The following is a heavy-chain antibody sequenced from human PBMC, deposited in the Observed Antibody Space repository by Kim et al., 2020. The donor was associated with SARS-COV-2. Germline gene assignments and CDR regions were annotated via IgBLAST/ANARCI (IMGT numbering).Heavy chain of an antibody. CDR3: AKGSNSLGHYYLDY. CDR1: GFTFSSYA. Sequence: GGSLRLSCAASGFTFSSYAMGWVRQAPGKGLDWVTAIDNSGGSTYYADSVKGRFTISRDNSKNTLYLQMNGLGAEDTAMYYCAKGSNSLGHYYLDYWVQG. J-gene: IGHJ4*02. V-gene: IGHV3-23*01. D-gene: IGHD5-18*01. CDR2: IDNSGGST.